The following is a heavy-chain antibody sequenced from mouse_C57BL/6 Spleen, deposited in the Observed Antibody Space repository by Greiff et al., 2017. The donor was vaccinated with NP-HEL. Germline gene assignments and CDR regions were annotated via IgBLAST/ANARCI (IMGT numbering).Heavy chain of an antibody. CDR3: ARSGYSNSFDY. V-gene: IGHV1-82*01. CDR1: GYAFSSSW. CDR2: IYPGDGDT. D-gene: IGHD2-5*01. Sequence: VQLQQSGPELVKPGASVKISCKASGYAFSSSWMNWVKQRPGKGLEWIGRIYPGDGDTNYNGKFKGKATLTADKSSSTAYMQLSSLTSEDSAVYFCARSGYSNSFDYWGQGTTLTVSS. J-gene: IGHJ2*01.